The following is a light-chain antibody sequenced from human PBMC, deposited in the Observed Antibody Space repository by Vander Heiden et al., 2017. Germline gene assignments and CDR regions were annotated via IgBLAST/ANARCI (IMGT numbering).Light chain of an antibody. V-gene: IGLV2-14*01. CDR1: SSDVGGYNY. CDR2: EVS. J-gene: IGLJ2*01. Sequence: QSALTQPASVSGSPGQSITISCTGTSSDVGGYNYVYWYQQHPGKAPKLRIYEVSNRPSGVSNRFSGSKSGNTASLTISGLQAEDEADYYGSSYTSSSTRVVFGGGTKLTGL. CDR3: SSYTSSSTRVV.